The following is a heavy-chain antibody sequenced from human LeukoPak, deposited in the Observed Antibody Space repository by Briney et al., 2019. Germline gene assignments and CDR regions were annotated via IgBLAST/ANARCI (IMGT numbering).Heavy chain of an antibody. CDR3: VRDLNWAFDY. J-gene: IGHJ4*02. CDR2: IRDDSDAT. CDR1: GFTFNKYP. D-gene: IGHD3-16*01. Sequence: GGSLRLSCAASGFTFNKYPMNWVRQAPGKGLEWISNIRDDSDATTYADAAKGRFTISRDNAKNSLYLQINSLSAEDTAVYYCVRDLNWAFDYWGQGTLVTVSS. V-gene: IGHV3-48*01.